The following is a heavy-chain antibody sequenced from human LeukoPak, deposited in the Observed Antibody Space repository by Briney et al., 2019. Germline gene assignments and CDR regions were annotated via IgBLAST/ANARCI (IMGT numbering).Heavy chain of an antibody. J-gene: IGHJ6*03. CDR1: GFTFSSYA. CDR3: AKAYGSGKYYYYYMDV. CDR2: ISYDGSNK. D-gene: IGHD3-10*01. V-gene: IGHV3-30*04. Sequence: GSLRLSCAASGFTFSSYAMHWVRQAPGKGLEWVAVISYDGSNKYYADSVKGRFTISRDNSKNTLYLQMNSLRAEDTAVYYCAKAYGSGKYYYYYMDVWGKGTTVTISS.